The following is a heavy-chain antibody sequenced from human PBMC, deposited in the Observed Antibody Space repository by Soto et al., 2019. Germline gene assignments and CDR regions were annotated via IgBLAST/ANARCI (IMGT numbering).Heavy chain of an antibody. V-gene: IGHV3-33*01. D-gene: IGHD3-3*01. Sequence: GGSLRLSCAASGFTFSSYGMHWVRQAPGKGLEWVAVIWYDGSNKYYADSVKGRFTISRDNSKNTLYLQMNSLRAEDTAVYYCARDLIFWSGSRADAFAFRGQGT. CDR3: ARDLIFWSGSRADAFAF. J-gene: IGHJ3*01. CDR1: GFTFSSYG. CDR2: IWYDGSNK.